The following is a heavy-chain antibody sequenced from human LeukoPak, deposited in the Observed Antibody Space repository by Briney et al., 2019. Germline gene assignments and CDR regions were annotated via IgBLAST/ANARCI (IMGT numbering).Heavy chain of an antibody. V-gene: IGHV4-34*01. D-gene: IGHD4-23*01. J-gene: IGHJ4*02. CDR3: ARANYGGNSSFDY. CDR1: GGSFSGYY. CDR2: INHSGST. Sequence: KPSETLSLTCAVYGGSFSGYYWSWIRQPPGKGLEWIGEINHSGSTNYNPSLKSRVTISVDTSNNQFSLKLSSVTAADTAVYYCARANYGGNSSFDYWGQGTLVTVSS.